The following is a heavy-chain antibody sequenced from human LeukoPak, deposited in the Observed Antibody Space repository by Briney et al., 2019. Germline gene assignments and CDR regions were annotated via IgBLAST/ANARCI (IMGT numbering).Heavy chain of an antibody. CDR1: GGTFSSYA. CDR2: IIPILGIA. CDR3: ARTGPGFGEHNWFDP. D-gene: IGHD3-10*01. Sequence: GASVKVSCKASGGTFSSYAISWVRQAPGQGLEWTGRIIPILGIANYAQKFQGRVTITADKSTSTAYMELSSLRSEDTAVYYCARTGPGFGEHNWFDPWGQGTLVTASS. J-gene: IGHJ5*02. V-gene: IGHV1-69*04.